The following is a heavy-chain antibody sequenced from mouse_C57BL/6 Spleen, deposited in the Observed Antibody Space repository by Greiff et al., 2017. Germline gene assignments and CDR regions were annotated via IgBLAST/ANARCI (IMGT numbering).Heavy chain of an antibody. V-gene: IGHV1-81*01. D-gene: IGHD2-4*01. CDR3: ARGIYYDYDFYAMDY. CDR2: IYPRSGNT. Sequence: SGAELARPGASVKLSCKASGYTFTSYGISWVKQRTGQGLEWIGEIYPRSGNTYYNEKFKGKATLTADKSSSTAYMELRSLTSEDSAVYFWARGIYYDYDFYAMDYWGQGTSVTVSS. J-gene: IGHJ4*01. CDR1: GYTFTSYG.